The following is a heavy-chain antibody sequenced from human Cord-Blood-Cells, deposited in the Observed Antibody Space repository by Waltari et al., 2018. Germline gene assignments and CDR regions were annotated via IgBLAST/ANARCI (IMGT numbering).Heavy chain of an antibody. V-gene: IGHV1-69*12. Sequence: QVQLVQSGAEVKKPGSSVKVSCKASGGTFSSYAISWVRQAPGQGLEWMGGINPFFGAATYAQKFQGRVTITADESTSTAYMELSSLRSEDTAVYYCARDAPIWFDPWGQGTLVTVSS. J-gene: IGHJ5*02. CDR3: ARDAPIWFDP. CDR2: INPFFGAA. CDR1: GGTFSSYA.